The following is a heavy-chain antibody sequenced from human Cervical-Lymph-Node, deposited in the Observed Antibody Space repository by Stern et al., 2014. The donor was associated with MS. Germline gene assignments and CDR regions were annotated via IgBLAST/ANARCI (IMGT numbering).Heavy chain of an antibody. J-gene: IGHJ5*02. CDR1: GGSFSGYY. V-gene: IGHV4-34*01. CDR3: APRPGDGYRYNWFDP. CDR2: INHSGST. D-gene: IGHD5-24*01. Sequence: QVQLQQWGAGLLKPSETLSLTCAVYGGSFSGYYWSWIRQPPGKGLEWIGEINHSGSTNYNPSLKRRVTISVDTSKNQFSLKLSSVTAADTAVYYCAPRPGDGYRYNWFDPWGQGTLVTVSS.